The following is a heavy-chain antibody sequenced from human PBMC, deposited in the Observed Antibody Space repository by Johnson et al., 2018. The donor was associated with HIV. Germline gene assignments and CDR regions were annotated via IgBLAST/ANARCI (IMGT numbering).Heavy chain of an antibody. CDR1: GFPVSRNY. V-gene: IGHV3-53*01. CDR2: IYNNDGT. CDR3: ARGLRRTTVGNDALDI. D-gene: IGHD4-23*01. J-gene: IGHJ3*02. Sequence: VQLVESGGGLIQPGGSLRLSCAASGFPVSRNYMTWVRQAPGKGLECVSVIYNNDGTQYADSVKGRFTISRDNSKKTVYLQMNSLRPEDTAVYYCARGLRRTTVGNDALDIWGQGTVVTVSS.